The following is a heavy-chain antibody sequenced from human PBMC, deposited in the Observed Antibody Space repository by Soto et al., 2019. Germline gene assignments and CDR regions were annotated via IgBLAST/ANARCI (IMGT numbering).Heavy chain of an antibody. CDR2: ISYDGSNK. J-gene: IGHJ5*02. CDR1: GFTFSSYG. Sequence: QVQLVESGGGVVQPGRSLRLSCAASGFTFSSYGMHWVRQAPGKGLEWVAVISYDGSNKYYADSVKGRFTISRDNSKNTLYLLMNSLRAEDTAVYYCATDRFDPWGQGTLVTVSS. V-gene: IGHV3-30*03. CDR3: ATDRFDP.